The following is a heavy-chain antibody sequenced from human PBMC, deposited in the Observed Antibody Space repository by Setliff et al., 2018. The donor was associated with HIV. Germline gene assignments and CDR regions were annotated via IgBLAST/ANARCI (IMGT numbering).Heavy chain of an antibody. J-gene: IGHJ4*02. CDR2: ISSSSSTI. CDR1: GFTFSSYS. Sequence: GSLRLSCAASGFTFSSYSMNWVRQAPGKGLEWVSYISSSSSTIYYADSVEGRFTISRDNAKNSLYLQMNSLRAEDTAVYYCAREWESRAADYWGQGTLVTSPQ. CDR3: AREWESRAADY. V-gene: IGHV3-48*01. D-gene: IGHD1-26*01.